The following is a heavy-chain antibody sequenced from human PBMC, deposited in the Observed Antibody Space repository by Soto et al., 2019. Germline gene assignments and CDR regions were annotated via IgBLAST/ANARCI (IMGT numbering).Heavy chain of an antibody. CDR1: GHTLTEFS. CDR2: FDPEGGKA. J-gene: IGHJ4*02. D-gene: IGHD3-10*01. CDR3: ATPTPFRGAMITNKGFDF. Sequence: ASVKVSCKISGHTLTEFSIHWVRQAPGKGVEWMGGFDPEGGKAIFAQKLHGRVTVTEDTVTDTPYMEPNGLTSDETGVYYCATPTPFRGAMITNKGFDFWGQGTPVTVSS. V-gene: IGHV1-24*01.